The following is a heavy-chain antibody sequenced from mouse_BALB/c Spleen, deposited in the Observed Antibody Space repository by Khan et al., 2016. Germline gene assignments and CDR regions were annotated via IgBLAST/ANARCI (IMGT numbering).Heavy chain of an antibody. CDR3: ARYDGNYCAMDY. V-gene: IGHV1-54*01. D-gene: IGHD2-3*01. Sequence: QVQLKESGAELVRPGTSVKVSCKASGYAFTNYLIEWVKQRPGQGLEWIGVINPGSGGTNYNEKFKGKATLTADKSSRTASMQLSSLTSDDSAVYFCARYDGNYCAMDYWGQGTSVTVSS. CDR2: INPGSGGT. CDR1: GYAFTNYL. J-gene: IGHJ4*01.